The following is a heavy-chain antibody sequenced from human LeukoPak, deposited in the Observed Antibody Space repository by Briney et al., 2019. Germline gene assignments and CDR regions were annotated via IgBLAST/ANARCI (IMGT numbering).Heavy chain of an antibody. CDR3: AITRSYSSGWYRGGTFDY. Sequence: EASETLSLTCTVSGGSISSSSYYWGWIRQPPGKGLEWIGSIYYSGSTYYNPSLKSRVTISVDTSKNQFSLKLSSVTAADTAVYYCAITRSYSSGWYRGGTFDYWGQGTLVTVSS. CDR1: GGSISSSSYY. V-gene: IGHV4-39*01. CDR2: IYYSGST. J-gene: IGHJ4*02. D-gene: IGHD6-19*01.